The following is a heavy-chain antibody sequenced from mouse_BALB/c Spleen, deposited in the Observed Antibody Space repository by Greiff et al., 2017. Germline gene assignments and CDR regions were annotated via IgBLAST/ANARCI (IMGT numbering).Heavy chain of an antibody. CDR1: GFTFTDYY. J-gene: IGHJ4*01. CDR2: IRNKANGYTT. Sequence: EVQRVESGGGLVQPGGSLRLSCATSGFTFTDYYMSWVRQPPGKALEWLGFIRNKANGYTTEYSASVKGRFTISRDNSQSILYLQMNTLRAEDSATYYCARENYDYDYAMDYWGQGTSVTVSS. D-gene: IGHD2-4*01. CDR3: ARENYDYDYAMDY. V-gene: IGHV7-3*02.